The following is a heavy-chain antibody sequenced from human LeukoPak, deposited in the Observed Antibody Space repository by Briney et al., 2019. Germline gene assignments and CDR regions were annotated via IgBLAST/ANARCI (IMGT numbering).Heavy chain of an antibody. V-gene: IGHV3-23*01. D-gene: IGHD4-17*01. CDR1: GFTFSSYA. Sequence: PGGSLRLSCAASGFTFSSYAMSWVRQAPGKGLEWVSAISGSGGSTYYADSVKGRFTISRDNSKNTLYLQMNSLRAEDTAVYYCAKDYGDYESPLVHYWGQGTLVTVSS. CDR3: AKDYGDYESPLVHY. CDR2: ISGSGGST. J-gene: IGHJ4*02.